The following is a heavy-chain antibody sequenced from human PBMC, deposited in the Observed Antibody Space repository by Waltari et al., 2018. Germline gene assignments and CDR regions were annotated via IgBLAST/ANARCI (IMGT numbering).Heavy chain of an antibody. D-gene: IGHD3-22*01. CDR1: GGSFSGYY. V-gene: IGHV4-34*01. CDR2: IHHSDDT. CDR3: AKHGGYHFDD. Sequence: QVQLQQWGAGLLKPSETLSLTCAVYGGSFSGYYWSWIRPPPGKGLEWIGQIHHSDDTNYNPSLKSRVTISVDTSKNQFSLNLSSVTATDTAVYYCAKHGGYHFDDWGQGTLVTVSS. J-gene: IGHJ4*02.